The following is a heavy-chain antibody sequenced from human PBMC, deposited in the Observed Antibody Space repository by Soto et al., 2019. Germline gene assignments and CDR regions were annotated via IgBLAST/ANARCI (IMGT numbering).Heavy chain of an antibody. Sequence: SETLSLTCTVSSGSINSFYWSWIRQPAGKGLEWIGRIHSGGTTNYDPSLKSRVTMSVDTSRNQFSLKLTSVTAADTAVYYCARDRIIGTSYSDYWGQGVLVTVSS. J-gene: IGHJ4*02. D-gene: IGHD1-7*01. CDR1: SGSINSFY. CDR2: IHSGGTT. CDR3: ARDRIIGTSYSDY. V-gene: IGHV4-4*07.